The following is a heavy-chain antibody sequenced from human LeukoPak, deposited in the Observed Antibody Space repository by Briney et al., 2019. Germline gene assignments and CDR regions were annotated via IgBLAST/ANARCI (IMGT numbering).Heavy chain of an antibody. CDR3: AKDRGVFAVGFFDN. CDR2: ISGSGETT. V-gene: IGHV3-23*01. D-gene: IGHD3-10*01. J-gene: IGHJ4*02. CDR1: GFSFSSFA. Sequence: PGGSLRLSCTASGFSFSSFAMSWVRQAPGKGLEWVSGISGSGETTYYADSVKGQFSISRDNSKNTLYLQLNSLRAEDTAVYFCAKDRGVFAVGFFDNWGQGTLVTVSS.